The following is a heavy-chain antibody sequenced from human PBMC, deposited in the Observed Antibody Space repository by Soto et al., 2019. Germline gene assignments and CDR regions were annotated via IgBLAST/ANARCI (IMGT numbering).Heavy chain of an antibody. V-gene: IGHV1-69*06. CDR1: GVTFSSYA. Sequence: ASVKVSCKASGVTFSSYAISWVRQAPGQGLEWMGGIIPIFGTANYAQKFQGRVTITAEKSKSTAYMELSSLRSEETAVYYCARSGQYYDFWSGYRPYYYYGMDVWGQGPTVTVSS. CDR3: ARSGQYYDFWSGYRPYYYYGMDV. J-gene: IGHJ6*02. CDR2: IIPIFGTA. D-gene: IGHD3-3*01.